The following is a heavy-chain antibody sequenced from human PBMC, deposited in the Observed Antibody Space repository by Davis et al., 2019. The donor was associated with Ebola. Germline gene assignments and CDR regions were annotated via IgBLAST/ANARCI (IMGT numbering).Heavy chain of an antibody. V-gene: IGHV3-48*02. CDR1: GFTFSSYS. CDR2: ISSSSSTI. Sequence: GESLKIPCAASGFTFSSYSMHWVRQAPGKGLEWVSYISSSSSTIYYADSVKGRFTISRDNAKNSLYLQMNSLRDEDTAVYYCARDLFYDILTGYIYWGQGTLVTVSS. J-gene: IGHJ4*02. D-gene: IGHD3-9*01. CDR3: ARDLFYDILTGYIY.